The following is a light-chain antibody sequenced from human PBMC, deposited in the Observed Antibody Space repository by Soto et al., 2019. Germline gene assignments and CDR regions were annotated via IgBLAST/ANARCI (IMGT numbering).Light chain of an antibody. Sequence: DIQMTQSPSSLSASVGDRVTITCRTSQSIHSYLNWYQHKPGKAPKLLIYGASSLQSGVPSRFSGSGSGTEFTLTISSLQREDFASYYCQQSYSTPFAFGPGTKVDVK. V-gene: IGKV1-39*01. CDR2: GAS. CDR3: QQSYSTPFA. CDR1: QSIHSY. J-gene: IGKJ3*01.